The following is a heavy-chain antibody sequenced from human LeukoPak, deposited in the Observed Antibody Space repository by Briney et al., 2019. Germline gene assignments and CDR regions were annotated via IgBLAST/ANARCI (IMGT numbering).Heavy chain of an antibody. CDR3: ARDAFLSGSLSPIDY. D-gene: IGHD5-12*01. J-gene: IGHJ4*02. CDR2: INTSGGST. CDR1: GYIFTNYY. Sequence: ASVKVSCKASGYIFTNYYMHWVRQAPGQGLEWMGIINTSGGSTSSAQKFQGRVIMTRDTSTSTVYMELSSLRSEDTALYYCARDAFLSGSLSPIDYSGQGTLVTVSS. V-gene: IGHV1-46*01.